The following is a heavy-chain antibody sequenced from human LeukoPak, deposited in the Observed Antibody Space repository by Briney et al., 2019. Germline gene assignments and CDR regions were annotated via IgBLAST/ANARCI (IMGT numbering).Heavy chain of an antibody. D-gene: IGHD6-25*01. CDR3: ARGPYSTGPWDA. J-gene: IGHJ3*01. CDR2: IYHSGSI. V-gene: IGHV4-38-2*02. CDR1: GYFIRSAYY. Sequence: SETLSLTCNVSGYFIRSAYYWGWIRQPPGQGLEWIGSIYHSGSIYYNPSLKSRVTISVDTSKNQVSLKVRSVTAADTAVYYCARGPYSTGPWDAWGQGTMVTVSS.